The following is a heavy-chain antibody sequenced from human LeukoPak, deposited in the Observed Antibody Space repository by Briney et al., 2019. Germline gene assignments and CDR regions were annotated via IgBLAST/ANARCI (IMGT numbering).Heavy chain of an antibody. CDR1: GFTFTSYA. Sequence: GGSLRLSCAASGFTFTSYAMSWVRQAPKKGLEWVSVISASGGSTNYADSVKGRFTISRDNSKNTLYLQMNSLRAEDTAVYYCARLAGLRYFDRTPTNFDYWGQGTLVTVSS. CDR2: ISASGGST. CDR3: ARLAGLRYFDRTPTNFDY. D-gene: IGHD3-9*01. V-gene: IGHV3-23*01. J-gene: IGHJ4*02.